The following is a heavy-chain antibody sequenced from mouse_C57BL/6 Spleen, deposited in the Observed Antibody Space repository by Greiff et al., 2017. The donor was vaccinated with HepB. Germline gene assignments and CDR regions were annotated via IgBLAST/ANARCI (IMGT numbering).Heavy chain of an antibody. CDR2: IYPGDGDT. CDR1: GYAFSSYW. Sequence: VKVVESGAELVKPGASVKISCKASGYAFSSYWMNWVKQRPGKGLEWIGQIYPGDGDTNYNGKFKGKATLTADKSSSTAYMQLSSLTSEDSAVYFCARWGTTVVADWGQGTTLTVSS. D-gene: IGHD1-1*01. CDR3: ARWGTTVVAD. V-gene: IGHV1-80*01. J-gene: IGHJ2*01.